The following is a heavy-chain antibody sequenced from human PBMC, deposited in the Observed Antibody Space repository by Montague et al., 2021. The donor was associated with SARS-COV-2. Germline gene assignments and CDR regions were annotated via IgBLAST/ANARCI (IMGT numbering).Heavy chain of an antibody. V-gene: IGHV4-39*01. CDR2: IYYSGST. Sequence: SETLSLTCTVSGGSISGSSYYWGWIRQPPGKGLEWIGSIYYSGSTYYNPSLKSRVTISVDTSKNQFSLKLSSVTAADTAVYYCARQRRGGLVSTPRFFDYWGRGTLVTVSS. J-gene: IGHJ4*02. CDR1: GGSISGSSYY. CDR3: ARQRRGGLVSTPRFFDY. D-gene: IGHD6-19*01.